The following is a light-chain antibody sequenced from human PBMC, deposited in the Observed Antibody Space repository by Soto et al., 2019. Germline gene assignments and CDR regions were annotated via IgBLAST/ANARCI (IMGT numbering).Light chain of an antibody. Sequence: VLTPSPATLSLSPGERATLSCRASLNVNSYLAWYQQKPGQAPRLLIYDASNRAAGIPARFSGSGSGTDFTLTISSLEPEDFAIYYCQQRQYWPPITCGQGTRREIK. J-gene: IGKJ5*01. CDR1: LNVNSY. V-gene: IGKV3-11*01. CDR3: QQRQYWPPIT. CDR2: DAS.